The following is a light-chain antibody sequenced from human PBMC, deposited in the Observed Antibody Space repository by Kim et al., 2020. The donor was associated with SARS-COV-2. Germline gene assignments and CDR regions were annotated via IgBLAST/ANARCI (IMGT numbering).Light chain of an antibody. CDR2: AAS. V-gene: IGKV3-20*01. J-gene: IGKJ1*01. CDR3: QQYGSPWT. Sequence: LSPGERATLSCRARQSSSSSYLAWYQQKPGQAPRLLIYAASNRATGIPDRFSGSGSGTDFTLTISRLEPEDFAVYYCQQYGSPWTFGQGTKVDIK. CDR1: QSSSSSY.